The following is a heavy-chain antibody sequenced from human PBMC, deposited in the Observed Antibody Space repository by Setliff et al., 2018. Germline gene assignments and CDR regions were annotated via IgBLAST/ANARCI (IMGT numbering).Heavy chain of an antibody. V-gene: IGHV4-39*07. CDR2: IYYSGST. CDR3: ARGRGISMVVVVTHDAFDI. J-gene: IGHJ3*02. D-gene: IGHD3-22*01. Sequence: SETLSLTCTVSGGSISSSSYYWGWIRQSPGKGLEWIGSIYYSGSTYYNPSLKSRVTISVDTSKNQFSLKLSSVTAADTAVYYCARGRGISMVVVVTHDAFDIWGQGTMVTVSS. CDR1: GGSISSSSYY.